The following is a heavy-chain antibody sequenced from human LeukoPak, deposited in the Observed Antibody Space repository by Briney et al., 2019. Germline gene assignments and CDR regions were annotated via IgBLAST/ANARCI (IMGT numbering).Heavy chain of an antibody. J-gene: IGHJ4*02. D-gene: IGHD1-1*01. Sequence: GGSLRLSCAASVFTFSDFAMSWVRQAPGKGLEWVSLMYSIGSNTYYTDSVKGRFTISRDNSKNTLSLQMNSLRPEDTGIYDCAKTNWMPANPDYWGQGNPVTVSS. CDR1: VFTFSDFA. CDR3: AKTNWMPANPDY. CDR2: MYSIGSNT. V-gene: IGHV3-23*05.